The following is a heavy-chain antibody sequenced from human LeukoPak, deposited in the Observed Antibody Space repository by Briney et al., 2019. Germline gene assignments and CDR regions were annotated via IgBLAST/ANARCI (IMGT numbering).Heavy chain of an antibody. D-gene: IGHD5-12*01. J-gene: IGHJ4*02. CDR3: AKWRGPYFDY. V-gene: IGHV4-59*01. Sequence: PSETLSLTCTVSGGSISSYYWSWIRQPPGKGLEWIGYIYYSGSTNYNPSLKSRVTISVDTSKNQFSLKLSSVTAADTAVYYCAKWRGPYFDYWGQGTLVTVSS. CDR1: GGSISSYY. CDR2: IYYSGST.